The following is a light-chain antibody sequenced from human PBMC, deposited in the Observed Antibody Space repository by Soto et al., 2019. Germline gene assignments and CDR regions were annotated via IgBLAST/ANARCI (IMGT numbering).Light chain of an antibody. CDR1: QSVSSW. J-gene: IGKJ4*01. Sequence: DIQMTQSPYTLSASVGERVTITCRASQSVSSWLAWYQQKPGKAPNLLIYRASNLESGVTSRFSGSGSGTEFALTISSLQPDDFASYYCQQYNSFPLTFGGGTKVEI. V-gene: IGKV1-5*03. CDR3: QQYNSFPLT. CDR2: RAS.